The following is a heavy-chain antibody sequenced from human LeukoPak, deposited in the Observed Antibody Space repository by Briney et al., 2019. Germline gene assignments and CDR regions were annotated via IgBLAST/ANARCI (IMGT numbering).Heavy chain of an antibody. Sequence: PSETLSLTCTVSGGSINDNYWSWIRQPPGKGLEWIGYIYYSGSTNHNPSLRSRVTISVDTSKNQFSLKLNSVTTADTDVYYCARGPFSYDGGAYRRWFDPWGQGTLVTVSS. CDR3: ARGPFSYDGGAYRRWFDP. J-gene: IGHJ5*02. CDR1: GGSINDNY. D-gene: IGHD3-22*01. CDR2: IYYSGST. V-gene: IGHV4-59*01.